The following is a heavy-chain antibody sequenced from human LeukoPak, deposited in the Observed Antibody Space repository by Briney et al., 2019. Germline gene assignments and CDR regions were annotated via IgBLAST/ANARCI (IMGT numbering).Heavy chain of an antibody. CDR3: ARTNFWSGH. Sequence: GGSLRLSCAASGFTFSSYSMNWVRQAPGKGLEWVSYISSSSSTIYYADSVKGRFTISRDNSKNAVYLQMNSLRAEDTAVYYCARTNFWSGHWGQGTLVTVSS. J-gene: IGHJ4*02. D-gene: IGHD3-3*01. V-gene: IGHV3-48*01. CDR1: GFTFSSYS. CDR2: ISSSSSTI.